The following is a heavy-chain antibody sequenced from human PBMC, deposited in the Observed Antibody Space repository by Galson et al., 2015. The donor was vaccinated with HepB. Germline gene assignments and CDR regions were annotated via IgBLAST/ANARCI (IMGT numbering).Heavy chain of an antibody. CDR3: TTFRGGYCSSTSCSRGSYFYYYGMDV. J-gene: IGHJ6*02. CDR1: GFTFSNAW. D-gene: IGHD2-2*01. Sequence: SLRLSCAASGFTFSNAWMSWVRQAPGKGLEWVGRIKSKTDGGTTDYAAPVKGRFTISRDDSKNTLNLQMNSLKTEDTAVYYCTTFRGGYCSSTSCSRGSYFYYYGMDVWVQGTTVTVSS. V-gene: IGHV3-15*01. CDR2: IKSKTDGGTT.